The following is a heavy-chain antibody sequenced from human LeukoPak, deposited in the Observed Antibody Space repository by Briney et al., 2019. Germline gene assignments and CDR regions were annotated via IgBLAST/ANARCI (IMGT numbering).Heavy chain of an antibody. CDR3: AKVAASGISPTDY. CDR2: IKQDGSEK. V-gene: IGHV3-7*01. CDR1: GFTFSSSW. D-gene: IGHD6-13*01. Sequence: GVSLRLSCAASGFTFSSSWMSWVRQAPGKGLEWVANIKQDGSEKYYVDSVKGRFTVSRDNAKNSLYLQMNSLRVEDTAMYYCAKVAASGISPTDYWGQGTLVTVSS. J-gene: IGHJ4*02.